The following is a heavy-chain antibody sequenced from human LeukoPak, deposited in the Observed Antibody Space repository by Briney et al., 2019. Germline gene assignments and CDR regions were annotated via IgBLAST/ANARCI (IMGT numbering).Heavy chain of an antibody. CDR2: IRYDGSNK. D-gene: IGHD2-8*01. V-gene: IGHV3-30*02. J-gene: IGHJ4*02. CDR1: GFTFSSYG. Sequence: GVSLRLSCAVSGFTFSSYGRHWVRQAPGKGLEWVAFIRYDGSNKYYADSVKGVFTISGDNSNNTLYVQRNTLGPEDSAVYYCANEATQLRAEALIFEYWGQGTLVPVSS. CDR3: ANEATQLRAEALIFEY.